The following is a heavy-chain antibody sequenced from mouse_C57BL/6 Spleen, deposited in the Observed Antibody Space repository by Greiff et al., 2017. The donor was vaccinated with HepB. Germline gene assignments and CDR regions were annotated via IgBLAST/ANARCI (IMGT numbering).Heavy chain of an antibody. V-gene: IGHV5-9*01. J-gene: IGHJ3*01. CDR1: GFTFSSYT. Sequence: DVQLVESGGGLVKPGGSLKLSCAASGFTFSSYTMSWVRQTPEKRLEWVATISGGGGNTYYPDSVKGRFTISRDNAKNTLYLQMSSLRSEDTALYYCASAYYSNYGSFAYWGQGTLVTVSA. CDR2: ISGGGGNT. D-gene: IGHD2-5*01. CDR3: ASAYYSNYGSFAY.